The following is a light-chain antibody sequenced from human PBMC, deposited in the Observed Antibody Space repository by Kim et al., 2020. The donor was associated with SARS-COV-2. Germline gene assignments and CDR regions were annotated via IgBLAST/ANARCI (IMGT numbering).Light chain of an antibody. CDR2: EDS. CDR3: QSYDISNVI. CDR1: SGNIAGNY. V-gene: IGLV6-57*03. Sequence: GTTVTISCPRTSGNIAGNYVQWYQQRPGSAPTIVIYEDSERPSGVPARFSGSIDTSSSSASLTISGLKTEDEADYYCQSYDISNVIFGGGTQLTVL. J-gene: IGLJ2*01.